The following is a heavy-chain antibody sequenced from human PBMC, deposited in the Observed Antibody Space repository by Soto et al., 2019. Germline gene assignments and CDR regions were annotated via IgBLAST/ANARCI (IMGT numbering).Heavy chain of an antibody. D-gene: IGHD1-7*01. CDR2: ISGSGGST. J-gene: IGHJ4*02. CDR3: AKDQKNGYNWNYLGSLDY. V-gene: IGHV3-23*01. Sequence: GGSLRLSCAASGFTFSSYAMSWVRQAPGKGLEWVSAISGSGGSTYYADSVKGRFTISRDNSKNTLYLQMNSLRAEDTAVYYCAKDQKNGYNWNYLGSLDYWGQGTLVTVSS. CDR1: GFTFSSYA.